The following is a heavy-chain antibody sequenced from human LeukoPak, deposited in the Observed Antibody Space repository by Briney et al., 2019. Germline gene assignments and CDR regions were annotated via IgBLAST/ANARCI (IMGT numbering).Heavy chain of an antibody. CDR2: IYYAGRT. Sequence: SETLSLTCTVSGDSINGFYWSWIRQPPGKGLEWIAYIYYAGRTTYNPSLKSRVTISVDTSKNQFSLKLTSLTAADTAVYYCARQGRFSYFGMDVWGQGTTVTVSS. D-gene: IGHD3-3*01. CDR1: GDSINGFY. CDR3: ARQGRFSYFGMDV. V-gene: IGHV4-59*08. J-gene: IGHJ6*02.